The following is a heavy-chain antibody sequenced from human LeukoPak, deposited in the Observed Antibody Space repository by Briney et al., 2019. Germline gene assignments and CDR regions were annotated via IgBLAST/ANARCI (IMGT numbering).Heavy chain of an antibody. CDR1: GFTFTSYA. Sequence: PGGSLRLSCAASGFTFTSYAMKWVRQAPGKGLERVSVISGSGDTTDYADSVKGRFTISRDNSKNTLYLQMNSLRAEDTAVYYCSKLRSSVPAAAYNNWGQGILVTVSS. CDR2: ISGSGDTT. CDR3: SKLRSSVPAAAYNN. J-gene: IGHJ4*02. V-gene: IGHV3-23*01. D-gene: IGHD2-2*01.